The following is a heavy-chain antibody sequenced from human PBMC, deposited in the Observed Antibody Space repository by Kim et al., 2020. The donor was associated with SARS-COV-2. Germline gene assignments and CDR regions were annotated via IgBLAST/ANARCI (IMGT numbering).Heavy chain of an antibody. V-gene: IGHV3-23*01. CDR2: ISGSGGST. D-gene: IGHD5-12*01. CDR1: GFTFSSYA. J-gene: IGHJ4*02. CDR3: AKHFGYSGYEHLDY. Sequence: GGSLRLSCAASGFTFSSYAMSWVRQAPGKGLEWVSAISGSGGSTYYADSVKGRFTISRDNSKNTLYLQMNSLRAEDTAVYYCAKHFGYSGYEHLDYWGQGTLVIVSS.